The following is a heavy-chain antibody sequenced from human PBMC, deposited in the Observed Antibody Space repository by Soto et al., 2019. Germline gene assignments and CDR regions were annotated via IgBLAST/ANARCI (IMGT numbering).Heavy chain of an antibody. J-gene: IGHJ4*02. CDR2: VSSGGGT. D-gene: IGHD2-15*01. CDR3: AKRRGAGGHFDY. Sequence: PGGSLRLSCAASGFTFSTYAMGWFRQAPGKGLEWVSVVSSGGGTHYADSVKGRFTVSRDNSKNTLSLQMNSLRADDTAVYYCAKRRGAGGHFDYWGQGALVTVSS. CDR1: GFTFSTYA. V-gene: IGHV3-23*01.